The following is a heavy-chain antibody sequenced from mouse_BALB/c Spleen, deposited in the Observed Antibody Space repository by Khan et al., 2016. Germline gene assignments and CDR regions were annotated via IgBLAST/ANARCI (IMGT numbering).Heavy chain of an antibody. V-gene: IGHV14-3*02. CDR2: IDPANGNT. J-gene: IGHJ4*01. CDR3: ARDDSDYYAIDY. D-gene: IGHD2-4*01. Sequence: VQLQQSGAELVKPGASVRLSCTASGFNIKDTYMYWVKQRPEQGLEWIGRIDPANGNTKYDPNFQGKATITAETPSNTAYLRPSIRNSEDTAVLYCARDDSDYYAIDYWGQGTSVTVSS. CDR1: GFNIKDTY.